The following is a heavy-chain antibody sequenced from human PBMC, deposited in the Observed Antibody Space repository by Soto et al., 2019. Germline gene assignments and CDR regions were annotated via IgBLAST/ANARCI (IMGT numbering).Heavy chain of an antibody. D-gene: IGHD1-26*01. CDR2: INAGNGNT. CDR1: GYTFTSYA. J-gene: IGHJ4*02. CDR3: ARGSQGAMYYFDH. V-gene: IGHV1-3*01. Sequence: ASVKVSCKASGYTFTSYAMHWVRQAPGQRLEWMGWINAGNGNTKYSQKFQGRVTITRDTSASTAYMELSSLRSEDTAVYYCARGSQGAMYYFDHWGQGTLVTVSS.